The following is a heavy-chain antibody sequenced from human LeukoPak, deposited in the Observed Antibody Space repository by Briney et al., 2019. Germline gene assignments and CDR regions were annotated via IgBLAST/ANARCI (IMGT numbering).Heavy chain of an antibody. CDR3: ARGFYGSGSYSPPYYYMDV. V-gene: IGHV4-59*01. J-gene: IGHJ6*03. Sequence: SETLSLTCTVSGGSISSYYWSWIRQPPGKGLEWIGYIYYSGSTNYNPSLKSRVTISVDTSKNQFSLKLSSVTAADTAVYYCARGFYGSGSYSPPYYYMDVWGEGTTVTISS. CDR1: GGSISSYY. D-gene: IGHD3-10*01. CDR2: IYYSGST.